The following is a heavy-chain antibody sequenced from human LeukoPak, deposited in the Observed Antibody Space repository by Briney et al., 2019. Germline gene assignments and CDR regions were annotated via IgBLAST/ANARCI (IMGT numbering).Heavy chain of an antibody. Sequence: GGSLRLSCAASGFTFSGYWMHWVRQVPGKGLVWVSRINTDGSSTTYADSVKGRFTISRDNAKNTLYLQMNSLRAEDTAVYYCARESGFCSGPHCFRPEDCWGQGASVTVSS. CDR1: GFTFSGYW. D-gene: IGHD2-15*01. J-gene: IGHJ4*02. CDR2: INTDGSST. CDR3: ARESGFCSGPHCFRPEDC. V-gene: IGHV3-74*01.